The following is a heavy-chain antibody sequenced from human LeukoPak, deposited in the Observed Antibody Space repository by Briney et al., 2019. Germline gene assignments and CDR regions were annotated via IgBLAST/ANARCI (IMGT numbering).Heavy chain of an antibody. J-gene: IGHJ5*02. CDR2: IYYSGST. Sequence: PSETLSLTCTVSGGSISSSSYYWGWIRQPPGKGLEWIGSIYYSGSTNYNPSLKSRVTISVDTSKNQFSLKLSSVTAADTAVYYCARGCYDFWSGYPTRGGWFGPWGQGTLVTVSS. CDR3: ARGCYDFWSGYPTRGGWFGP. CDR1: GGSISSSSYY. V-gene: IGHV4-39*01. D-gene: IGHD3-3*01.